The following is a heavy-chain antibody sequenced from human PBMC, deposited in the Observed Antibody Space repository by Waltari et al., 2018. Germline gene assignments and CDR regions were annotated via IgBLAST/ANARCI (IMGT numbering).Heavy chain of an antibody. V-gene: IGHV3-43D*04. D-gene: IGHD3-9*01. CDR1: GFPFDDFA. CDR3: VKEAAGYDILIANGLDV. CDR2: ITWDARST. Sequence: EVQLEESGGGVVQPGGSLRLSCAASGFPFDDFAMHLVRQAPGKGLEWVSLITWDARSTYYADSVKGRFAISRDNGKDFLYLQMNSLRPDDTALYYCVKEAAGYDILIANGLDVWGQGTTVTVSS. J-gene: IGHJ6*02.